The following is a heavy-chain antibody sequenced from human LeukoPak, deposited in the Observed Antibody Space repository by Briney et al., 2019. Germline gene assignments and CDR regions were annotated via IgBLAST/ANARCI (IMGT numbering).Heavy chain of an antibody. J-gene: IGHJ3*02. CDR3: VRGKHRISIFCTAGACYPGAFDI. D-gene: IGHD2-8*02. Sequence: PSETLSLTCTVSGDSISNYYWTWIRQPPGKGLEWIGYMYYSGITNYNPSLNGRVAMSLDTSKNEFSLQLTSVTAADTAVYYCVRGKHRISIFCTAGACYPGAFDIWGQGTMATVSS. CDR1: GDSISNYY. V-gene: IGHV4-59*01. CDR2: MYYSGIT.